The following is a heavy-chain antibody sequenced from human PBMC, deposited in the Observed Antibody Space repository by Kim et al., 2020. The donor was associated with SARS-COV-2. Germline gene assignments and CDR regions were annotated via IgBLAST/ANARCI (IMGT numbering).Heavy chain of an antibody. CDR3: ARDEGIAVDTKV. V-gene: IGHV4-39*07. D-gene: IGHD6-19*01. Sequence: YNPSLKSRVTISVDTSKNQFSLKLRSVTAADTAVYYCARDEGIAVDTKVWGQGTLVTVSS. J-gene: IGHJ4*02.